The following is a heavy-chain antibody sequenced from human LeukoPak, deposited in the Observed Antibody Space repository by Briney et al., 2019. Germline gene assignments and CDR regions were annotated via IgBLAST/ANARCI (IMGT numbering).Heavy chain of an antibody. D-gene: IGHD2-8*01. Sequence: SVKVSCKASGYTFTGYYMHWVRQAPGQGLEWMGWINPNSGGANYAQKFQGRVTMTRDTSISTAYMELSRLRSDDTAVYYCASGYCTNGVCYTGAYWGQGTLVTVSS. CDR1: GYTFTGYY. J-gene: IGHJ4*02. V-gene: IGHV1-2*02. CDR3: ASGYCTNGVCYTGAY. CDR2: INPNSGGA.